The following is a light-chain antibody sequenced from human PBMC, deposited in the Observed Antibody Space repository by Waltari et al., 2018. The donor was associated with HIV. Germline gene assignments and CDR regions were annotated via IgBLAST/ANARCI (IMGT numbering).Light chain of an antibody. CDR1: VLAKNY. V-gene: IGLV3-27*01. Sequence: YELTQPPSVSVSPGQTARITCSGDVLAKNYARGFQQKPGTAPVLVIYKDTGRPSGIPERFSGLSSGTTVTLTISGAHLEDEADYYCYCAADTTAVFGGGTQLTVL. J-gene: IGLJ7*01. CDR3: YCAADTTAV. CDR2: KDT.